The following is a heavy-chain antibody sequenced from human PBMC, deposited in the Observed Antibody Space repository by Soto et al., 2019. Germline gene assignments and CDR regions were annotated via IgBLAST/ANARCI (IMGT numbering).Heavy chain of an antibody. D-gene: IGHD2-2*01. CDR1: GFSFSNYG. V-gene: IGHV3-21*01. J-gene: IGHJ5*02. CDR3: ARSDCTSTSCYVVWFDP. Sequence: EVQLVESGGGLVKPGGSLRLSCAVSGFSFSNYGMNWVRQAPGKGLEWVSSISSSSSYISYADSVKGRFTISRDNAKNSVYPQMNSLRAEDTAVYYCARSDCTSTSCYVVWFDPWGQGTLVTVSS. CDR2: ISSSSSYI.